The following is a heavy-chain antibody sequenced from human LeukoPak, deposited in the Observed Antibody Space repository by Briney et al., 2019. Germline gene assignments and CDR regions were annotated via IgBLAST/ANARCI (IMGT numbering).Heavy chain of an antibody. CDR1: GGSISSSSYY. Sequence: SETLSLTCTVSGGSISSSSYYWGWIRQPPGKGLEWIGSIYYSGSTYYNPSLRSRVTISVDTSKNQFSLKLSSVTAAETAVYYCAREGRYRYGYNEYHLYMDIWGKGTTVTVSS. J-gene: IGHJ6*03. CDR3: AREGRYRYGYNEYHLYMDI. D-gene: IGHD5-18*01. CDR2: IYYSGST. V-gene: IGHV4-39*07.